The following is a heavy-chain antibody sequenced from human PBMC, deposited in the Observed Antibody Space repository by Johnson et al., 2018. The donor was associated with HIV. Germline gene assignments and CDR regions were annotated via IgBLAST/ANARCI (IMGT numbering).Heavy chain of an antibody. CDR3: ARALRWPNAFDI. V-gene: IGHV3-11*04. Sequence: QVQLAESGGGLVKPGGSLRLSCAASGFTFSDHYMSWIRQAPGKGLEWVSYISSSGSTIYYAASVKGRFTISRDNAKNSLYLQMSSLRAEDTTIYYCARALRWPNAFDIWGQGTLVTVSS. J-gene: IGHJ3*02. CDR1: GFTFSDHY. CDR2: ISSSGSTI. D-gene: IGHD4-23*01.